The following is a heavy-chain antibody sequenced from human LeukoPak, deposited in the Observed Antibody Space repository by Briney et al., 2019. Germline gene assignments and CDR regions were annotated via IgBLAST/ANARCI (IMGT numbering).Heavy chain of an antibody. CDR1: GFTFDDLG. CDR3: AREADYAWFDS. Sequence: GGSLRLSCAASGFTFDDLGMSWIRQAPGKELEWVSNINWNGGSRGYADSVKGRFTISRDNAKNSLYLQMNSLRAEDTALYYCAREADYAWFDSWGQGTLVTVSS. CDR2: INWNGGSR. V-gene: IGHV3-20*04. J-gene: IGHJ5*01. D-gene: IGHD4-17*01.